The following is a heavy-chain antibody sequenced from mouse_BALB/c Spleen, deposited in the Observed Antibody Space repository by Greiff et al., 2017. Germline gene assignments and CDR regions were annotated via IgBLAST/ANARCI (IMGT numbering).Heavy chain of an antibody. J-gene: IGHJ4*01. CDR1: GFTFSSFG. CDR2: ISSGSSTI. CDR3: ARGGGLRRYAMDY. Sequence: EVKLMESGGGLVQPGGSRKLSCAASGFTFSSFGMHWVRQAPEKGLEWVAYISSGSSTIYYADTVKGRFTISRDNPKNTLFLQMTSLRSEDTAMYYCARGGGLRRYAMDYWGQGTSVTVSS. V-gene: IGHV5-17*02. D-gene: IGHD2-4*01.